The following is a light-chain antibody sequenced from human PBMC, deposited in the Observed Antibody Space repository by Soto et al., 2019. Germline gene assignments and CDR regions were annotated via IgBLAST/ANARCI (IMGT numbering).Light chain of an antibody. CDR3: LQDYNYPYT. V-gene: IGKV1-6*01. Sequence: AIQMTQSPSSLSASVGDRVTITCRARQGIRSDLGWYQQKPGKAPKFLIYGASSLQSSVPSRFSGSGSGTDFTLTISSLQPEDFATYYCLQDYNYPYTFGQGTKLEVK. CDR2: GAS. CDR1: QGIRSD. J-gene: IGKJ2*01.